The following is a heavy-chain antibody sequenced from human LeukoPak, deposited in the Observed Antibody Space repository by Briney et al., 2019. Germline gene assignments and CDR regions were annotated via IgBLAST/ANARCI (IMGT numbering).Heavy chain of an antibody. D-gene: IGHD1-26*01. Sequence: PGGSLRLSCEASGFTFSNYAMSWVRQAPGKGLEWGSVISGGGVTTDYADSVKGRFTISRDNSKNTLYLQMNSLRAEDTAVYYCAKDASGSSRRWFDPWGQGTLVTVSS. CDR1: GFTFSNYA. J-gene: IGHJ5*02. CDR3: AKDASGSSRRWFDP. CDR2: ISGGGVTT. V-gene: IGHV3-23*01.